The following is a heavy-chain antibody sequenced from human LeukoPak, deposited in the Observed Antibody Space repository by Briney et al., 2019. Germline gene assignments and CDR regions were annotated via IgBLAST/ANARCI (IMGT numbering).Heavy chain of an antibody. D-gene: IGHD1-14*01. CDR2: TSGSGGST. J-gene: IGHJ4*02. Sequence: GGSLRLSCAASGFTFSSCAMGWVRQAPGKGLEWVSVTSGSGGSTYYADSVKGRFTISRDNSKNTLYLQMNSLRAEDTAVYYCAKQTLSTTKSPNDYWGQGILVTVSS. CDR1: GFTFSSCA. CDR3: AKQTLSTTKSPNDY. V-gene: IGHV3-23*01.